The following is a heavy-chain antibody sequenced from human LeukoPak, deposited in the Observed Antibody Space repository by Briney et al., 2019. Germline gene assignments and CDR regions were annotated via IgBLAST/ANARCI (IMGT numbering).Heavy chain of an antibody. D-gene: IGHD6-19*01. J-gene: IGHJ4*02. V-gene: IGHV3-30*18. CDR3: AKDGPPGSSGWYYFDY. CDR2: ISYDGSNK. Sequence: PGRSLRLSCAASGFTFSSYGMHWVRQAPGKGLEWVAVISYDGSNKYYANSVKGRFTISRDNSKNTLYLQMNSLRAEDTAVYYCAKDGPPGSSGWYYFDYWGQGTLVTVSS. CDR1: GFTFSSYG.